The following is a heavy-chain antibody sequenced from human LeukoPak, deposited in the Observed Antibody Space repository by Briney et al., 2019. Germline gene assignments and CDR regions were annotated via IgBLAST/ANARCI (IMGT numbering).Heavy chain of an antibody. D-gene: IGHD2-2*01. CDR1: GGSISTYY. V-gene: IGHV4-59*01. CDR2: VFYTGST. CDR3: ARGGYCSTSGCYGNAFDI. Sequence: SETLSLTCTASGGSISTYYWSWIRQPPGKGLEWIGYVFYTGSTNYNPSLRSRVTISVDTSKDQFSLKLSSVTAADTALYYCARGGYCSTSGCYGNAFDIWGQGTVVTVSS. J-gene: IGHJ3*02.